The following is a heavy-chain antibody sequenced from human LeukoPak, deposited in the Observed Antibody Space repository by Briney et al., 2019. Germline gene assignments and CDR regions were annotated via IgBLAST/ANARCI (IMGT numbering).Heavy chain of an antibody. CDR2: IKPDGSEK. Sequence: GGSLRLSCAASGFTFISYAMTWVRQAPGKGLEWVANIKPDGSEKNYVGSVKGRFTISRDNARNSLFLQMDGLRDDDTAVYYCARGRGYFFDWGRGTLVSVSS. V-gene: IGHV3-7*01. CDR3: ARGRGYFFD. CDR1: GFTFISYA. J-gene: IGHJ4*02.